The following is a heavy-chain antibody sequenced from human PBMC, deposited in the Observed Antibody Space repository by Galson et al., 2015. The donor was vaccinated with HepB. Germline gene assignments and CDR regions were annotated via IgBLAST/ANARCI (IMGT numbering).Heavy chain of an antibody. CDR3: ARVSVGATVRSYYYYGMDA. J-gene: IGHJ6*02. V-gene: IGHV1-69*01. Sequence: SCKASGGTFSSYAISWVRQAPGQGLEWMGGIIPIFGTANYAQKFQGRVTITADESTSTAYMELSSLRSEDTAVYYCARVSVGATVRSYYYYGMDAWGQGTTVTVSS. CDR1: GGTFSSYA. D-gene: IGHD1-26*01. CDR2: IIPIFGTA.